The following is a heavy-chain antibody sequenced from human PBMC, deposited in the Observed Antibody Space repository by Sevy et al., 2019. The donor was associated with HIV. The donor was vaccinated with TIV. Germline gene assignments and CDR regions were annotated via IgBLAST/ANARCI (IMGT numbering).Heavy chain of an antibody. D-gene: IGHD6-19*01. CDR3: ARDREGRAGFHLFDP. J-gene: IGHJ5*02. CDR2: INHLGTT. CDR1: GGSLSRGYW. Sequence: SETLSLTCAVSGGSLSRGYWWTWVRQPPGRGLEWIGGINHLGTTNYNPSLKSRATISIDKSKNHFSLKLTSVTAADTAVYYCARDREGRAGFHLFDPWGQGTLVTVSS. V-gene: IGHV4-4*02.